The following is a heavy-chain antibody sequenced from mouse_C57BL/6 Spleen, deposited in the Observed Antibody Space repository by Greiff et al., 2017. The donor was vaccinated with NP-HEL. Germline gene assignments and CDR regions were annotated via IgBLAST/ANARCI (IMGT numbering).Heavy chain of an antibody. CDR3: ARRDYDGSSYRYAMDY. Sequence: VHLVESGAELVKPGASVKISCKASGYAFSSYWMNWVKQRPGKGLEWIGQIYPGDGDTNYNGKFKGKATLTADKSSSTAYMQLSSLTSEDSAVYFCARRDYDGSSYRYAMDYWGQGTSVTVSS. CDR1: GYAFSSYW. D-gene: IGHD1-1*01. V-gene: IGHV1-80*01. CDR2: IYPGDGDT. J-gene: IGHJ4*01.